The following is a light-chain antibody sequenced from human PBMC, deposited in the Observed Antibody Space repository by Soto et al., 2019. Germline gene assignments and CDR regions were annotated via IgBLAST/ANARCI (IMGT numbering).Light chain of an antibody. V-gene: IGLV6-57*04. J-gene: IGLJ2*01. CDR3: QSYDSSNHNVV. CDR2: EDN. CDR1: SGSIASNY. Sequence: NFMLTQPHSVSESPGKTVTISCTRSSGSIASNYVQWYQQRPGSAPTTVIYEDNQRPSGVPDRFSGSIDSSSNSASLTISGLKTEDEAGYYCQSYDSSNHNVVFGGGTKVTVL.